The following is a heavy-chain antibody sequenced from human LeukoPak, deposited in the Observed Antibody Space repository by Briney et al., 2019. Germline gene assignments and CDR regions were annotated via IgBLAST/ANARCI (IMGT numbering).Heavy chain of an antibody. J-gene: IGHJ4*02. CDR3: ARTYCSGGSCYSAYFDY. CDR1: GNYW. Sequence: PGGSLRLSCAASGNYWMHWVRQAPGKGLEWVSAISGSGDSTYYGDSVKGRFTISRDNAKNSLYLQMNSLRAEDTAVYYCARTYCSGGSCYSAYFDYWGQGTLVTVSS. CDR2: ISGSGDST. D-gene: IGHD2-15*01. V-gene: IGHV3-23*01.